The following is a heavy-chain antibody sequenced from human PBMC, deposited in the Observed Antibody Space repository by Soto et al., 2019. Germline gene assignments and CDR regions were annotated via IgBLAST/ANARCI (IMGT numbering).Heavy chain of an antibody. J-gene: IGHJ4*02. CDR3: ARAPRSSSGTYYFDY. CDR1: GGTFSSYA. D-gene: IGHD3-22*01. Sequence: QVQLVQSGAEVKKPGSSVKVSCKASGGTFSSYAISWVRQAPGQGLEWVGGVIPIFDTANYAQKFQGRVAITADESTSTAYMELSSLRSEDTAVYYCARAPRSSSGTYYFDYWGQGTLVTVSS. CDR2: VIPIFDTA. V-gene: IGHV1-69*12.